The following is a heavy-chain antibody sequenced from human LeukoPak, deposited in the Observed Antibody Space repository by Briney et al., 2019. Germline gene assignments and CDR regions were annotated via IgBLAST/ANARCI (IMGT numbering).Heavy chain of an antibody. J-gene: IGHJ4*02. CDR2: ISFDGSNK. CDR1: GFTFSSHA. D-gene: IGHD6-6*01. V-gene: IGHV3-30*04. CDR3: ARDHGRGSSSFYSWGGGTYYFDY. Sequence: GGSLRLSCAASGFTFSSHAMHWVRQAPGKGLEWVAVISFDGSNKYYADSVKGRFTISRDNSRNTLYLQMNSLRAEDTAVYYCARDHGRGSSSFYSWGGGTYYFDYWGQGTLVTVSS.